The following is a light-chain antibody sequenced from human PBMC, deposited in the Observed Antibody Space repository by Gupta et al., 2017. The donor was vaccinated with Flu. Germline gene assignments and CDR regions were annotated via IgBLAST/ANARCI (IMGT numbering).Light chain of an antibody. J-gene: IGKJ5*01. Sequence: PSSLSASVGDRVTITCQASQDISYYVNWYQQKPGKAPDLLIYDASKSERGVPSRFSGSGSGTNFAFTISSLQPEDFATYYCQQFDDLPNTFGHGTRLEIK. CDR2: DAS. CDR3: QQFDDLPNT. CDR1: QDISYY. V-gene: IGKV1-33*01.